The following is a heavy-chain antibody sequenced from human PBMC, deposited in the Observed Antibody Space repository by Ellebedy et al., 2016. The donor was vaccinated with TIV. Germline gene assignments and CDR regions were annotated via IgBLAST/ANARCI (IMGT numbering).Heavy chain of an antibody. CDR3: AKDRARYSASWSCDY. J-gene: IGHJ4*02. D-gene: IGHD6-13*01. CDR1: GFTFSSYA. V-gene: IGHV3-23*01. Sequence: GESLKISXAASGFTFSSYAMSWVRQAPGKGLEWVSAISGSGGSTYYADSVKGRFTISRDNAKNSLYLQMNSLRAEDTAVYYCAKDRARYSASWSCDYWGQGTLVTVSS. CDR2: ISGSGGST.